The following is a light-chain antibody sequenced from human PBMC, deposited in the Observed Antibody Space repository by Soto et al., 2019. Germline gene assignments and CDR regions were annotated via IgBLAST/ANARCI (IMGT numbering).Light chain of an antibody. CDR3: QQRSNWLRT. V-gene: IGKV3-11*01. Sequence: EIVLTQSPATLSLSPGERVTLSCRASQSVSSYLAWYQQKPGQAPRLLIYDASNRATGIPARFSGSGSGTDFTLTISSLEPEDFAVYYCQQRSNWLRTFGGGTKVEIK. CDR2: DAS. CDR1: QSVSSY. J-gene: IGKJ4*01.